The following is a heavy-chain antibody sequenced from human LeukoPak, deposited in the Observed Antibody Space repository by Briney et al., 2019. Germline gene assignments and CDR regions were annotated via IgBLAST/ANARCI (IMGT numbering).Heavy chain of an antibody. D-gene: IGHD6-19*01. CDR1: GGSISSYY. J-gene: IGHJ5*02. CDR2: IYTSGST. CDR3: ARDVAGALSSGWYPNWFDP. Sequence: SETLSLTCTVSGGSISSYYWSWIRQPAGKGLEWIGRIYTSGSTNYHPSLKSRVTISVDKSKNQFSLKLSSVTAADTAVYYCARDVAGALSSGWYPNWFDPWGQGTLVTVSS. V-gene: IGHV4-4*07.